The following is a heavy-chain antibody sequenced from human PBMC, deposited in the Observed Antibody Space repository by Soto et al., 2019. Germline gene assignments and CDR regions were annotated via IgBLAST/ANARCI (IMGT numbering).Heavy chain of an antibody. CDR3: ATTSHGSGWYICDS. CDR2: IWHDGSNE. Sequence: QVQLVESGGGVVQPGRSLRLSCAASGFTFSIYGMHWVRQAPGKGLEWVAVIWHDGSNEYYADSVKGRFTISRDNSKNTLYLQMNSLSAENTAMYYCATTSHGSGWYICDSWGKGTLVTVSS. CDR1: GFTFSIYG. V-gene: IGHV3-33*01. D-gene: IGHD6-19*01. J-gene: IGHJ4*02.